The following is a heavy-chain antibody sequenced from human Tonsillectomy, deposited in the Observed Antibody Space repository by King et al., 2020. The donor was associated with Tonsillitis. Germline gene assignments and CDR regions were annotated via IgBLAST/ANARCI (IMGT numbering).Heavy chain of an antibody. V-gene: IGHV5-51*01. CDR1: GYSFTNYW. J-gene: IGHJ4*02. CDR3: TRHGNNGSERGDY. Sequence: QLVQSGAEVKKPGESLTISCKGSGYSFTNYWIAWVRQMPGKGLEWMGIIYPGDSETRYSPSFQGQVTMSVDKSIRIAYLQWSSLKASDTAIYYCTRHGNNGSERGDYWGQGTLVTVSS. D-gene: IGHD1-26*01. CDR2: IYPGDSET.